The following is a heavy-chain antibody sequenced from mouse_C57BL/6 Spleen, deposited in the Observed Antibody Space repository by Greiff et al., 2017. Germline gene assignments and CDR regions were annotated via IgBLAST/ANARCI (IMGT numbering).Heavy chain of an antibody. CDR1: GYTFTSYT. V-gene: IGHV1-4*01. D-gene: IGHD4-1*01. J-gene: IGHJ1*03. CDR3: ASLGNWYFDV. CDR2: INPSSGYT. Sequence: VKLQESGAELARPGASVKMSCKASGYTFTSYTMHWVKQRPGQGLEWIGYINPSSGYTKYNQKFKDKATLTADKSSSTAYMQLSSLTSEDSAVYYCASLGNWYFDVWGTGTTVTVSS.